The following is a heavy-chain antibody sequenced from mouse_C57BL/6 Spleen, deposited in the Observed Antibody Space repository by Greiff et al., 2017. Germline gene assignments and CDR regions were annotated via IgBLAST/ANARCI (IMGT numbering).Heavy chain of an antibody. V-gene: IGHV1-80*01. CDR3: ARGGYYGYPYYFDY. Sequence: VQLQESGAELVKPGASVKISCKASGYAFSSYWMNWVKQRPGTGLEWIGQIYPGDGDTNYNGKFKGKATLTADKSSSTAYMQLSSLTSEDSAVYFCARGGYYGYPYYFDYWGQGTTLTVSS. D-gene: IGHD2-2*01. CDR2: IYPGDGDT. CDR1: GYAFSSYW. J-gene: IGHJ2*01.